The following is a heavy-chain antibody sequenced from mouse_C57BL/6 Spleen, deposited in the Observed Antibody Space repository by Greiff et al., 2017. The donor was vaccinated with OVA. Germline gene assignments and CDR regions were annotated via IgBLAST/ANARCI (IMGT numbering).Heavy chain of an antibody. Sequence: QVQLQQSGAELVKPGASVKISCKASGYAFSSYWMNWVKQRPGKGLEWIGQIYPGDGATNYNGKFKGKATLTATNSSSTAYMQLSSLTSEASAVYFCARGGDGGFAYWGQGTLVTVSA. CDR1: GYAFSSYW. CDR3: ARGGDGGFAY. J-gene: IGHJ3*01. CDR2: IYPGDGAT. V-gene: IGHV1-80*01. D-gene: IGHD3-3*01.